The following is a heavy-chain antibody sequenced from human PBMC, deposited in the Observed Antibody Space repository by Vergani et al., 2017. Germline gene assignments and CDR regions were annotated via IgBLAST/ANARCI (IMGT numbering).Heavy chain of an antibody. CDR1: GFTFTSSA. J-gene: IGHJ4*02. V-gene: IGHV1-58*01. D-gene: IGHD1-26*01. CDR2: IVVGSGNT. CDR3: AAGGGSGGYYD. Sequence: QMQLVQSGPEVKKPGTSVKVSCKASGFTFTSSAVQWVRQARGQRLEWIGWIVVGSGNTNYAQKFQEGVTITRDMSTSTAYMELRSLRSEDTAVYYCAAGGGSGGYYDWGQGTLVTVSS.